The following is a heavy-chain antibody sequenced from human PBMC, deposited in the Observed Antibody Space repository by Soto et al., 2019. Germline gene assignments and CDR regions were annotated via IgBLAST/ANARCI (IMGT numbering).Heavy chain of an antibody. V-gene: IGHV3-30*18. Sequence: QVQLVESGGGVVQPERSLRLSCEASGFIFSSYGMHWVRQAPGKGLGWVAVVSHDGSNKKYVDSVEGRFTISRDNSKNTLYLQMKGMRAEDAAVYYCAKDTYYYSSSGYYIFEYWGQGTLVTVSS. D-gene: IGHD3-22*01. J-gene: IGHJ4*02. CDR3: AKDTYYYSSSGYYIFEY. CDR1: GFIFSSYG. CDR2: VSHDGSNK.